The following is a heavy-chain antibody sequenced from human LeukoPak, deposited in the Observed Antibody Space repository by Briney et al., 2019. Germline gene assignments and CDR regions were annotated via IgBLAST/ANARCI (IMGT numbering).Heavy chain of an antibody. V-gene: IGHV4-39*01. J-gene: IGHJ5*02. CDR3: VRAVGAVAGPGDWFDP. CDR1: GGSITTSSFY. Sequence: SETLSLTCNVSGGSITTSSFYWGWIRQTPGKGLEWIGTFNYTGDTYYNRSLKSRATIAVDTSKDQFFLALSSVTAADTAVYYCVRAVGAVAGPGDWFDPWGPGTLVTVSS. CDR2: FNYTGDT. D-gene: IGHD6-19*01.